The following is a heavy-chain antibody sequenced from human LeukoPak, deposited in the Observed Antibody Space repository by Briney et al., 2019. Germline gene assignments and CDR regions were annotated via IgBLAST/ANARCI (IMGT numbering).Heavy chain of an antibody. CDR3: ARDPYSGGYGAYYYYYMDV. CDR1: GFPFSSYA. CDR2: ISNSDDST. V-gene: IGHV3-23*01. J-gene: IGHJ6*03. D-gene: IGHD6-19*01. Sequence: GGSLRLSCAASGFPFSSYAMSWVRQAPGKGLEWVSTISNSDDSTYYADSVKGRFTISRDNSENTLFLRMNSLRDEDTAVYYCARDPYSGGYGAYYYYYMDVWGKGTTVTVSS.